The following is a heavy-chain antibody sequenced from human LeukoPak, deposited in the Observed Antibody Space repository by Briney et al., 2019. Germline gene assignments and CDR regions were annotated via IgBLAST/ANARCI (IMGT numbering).Heavy chain of an antibody. J-gene: IGHJ6*03. CDR1: GYTFTSYD. CDR2: MNPNSGNT. V-gene: IGHV1-8*01. Sequence: ASVKVSCKASGYTFTSYDINWVRQATGQGLEWMGWMNPNSGNTGYAQKFQGRVTMTRNTSISTAYMELSSLRSEDTAVYYCARDYYGSGRYYYYYYMDVWGKGTTVTISS. D-gene: IGHD3-10*01. CDR3: ARDYYGSGRYYYYYYMDV.